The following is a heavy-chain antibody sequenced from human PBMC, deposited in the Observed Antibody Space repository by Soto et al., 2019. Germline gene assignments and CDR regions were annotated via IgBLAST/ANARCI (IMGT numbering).Heavy chain of an antibody. CDR1: GYTFTIYD. CDR2: MNPNSGNT. V-gene: IGHV1-8*01. Sequence: ASVKVSCKASGYTFTIYDINWVRQATGQGLEWMGWMNPNSGNTGYAQKFQGRVTMTRNTSISTAYMELSSLRSVDTAVYYCARAVGSSGWYYYYYYMDVWGKGTTVTVSS. J-gene: IGHJ6*03. D-gene: IGHD6-19*01. CDR3: ARAVGSSGWYYYYYYMDV.